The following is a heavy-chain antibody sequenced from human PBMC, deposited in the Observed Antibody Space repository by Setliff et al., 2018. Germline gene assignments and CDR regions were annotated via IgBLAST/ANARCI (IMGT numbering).Heavy chain of an antibody. Sequence: EASVKVSCKASGYTFTSYGITWVRQAPGQGLEWMAWISAYNGYIVYAQKFQGRVTVTTDTSTSTAYMELRSLRSDDTAVYYCARAPPKIVVTVAALDYWGQGALVTVSS. CDR3: ARAPPKIVVTVAALDY. J-gene: IGHJ4*02. V-gene: IGHV1-18*01. D-gene: IGHD2-15*01. CDR1: GYTFTSYG. CDR2: ISAYNGYI.